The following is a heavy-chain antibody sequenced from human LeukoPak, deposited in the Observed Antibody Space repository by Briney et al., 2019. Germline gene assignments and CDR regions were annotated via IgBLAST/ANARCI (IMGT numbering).Heavy chain of an antibody. V-gene: IGHV3-49*04. Sequence: GGSLRLSCTASGFTFGDYAMSWVRQAPGRGLEWVGSIRSKTFGGTTEYAASVKGRFTISRDDSKSIAYLQMNSLKTEDTAVYYCTSSFGELSFFDYWGQGTLLTVSS. CDR3: TSSFGELSFFDY. D-gene: IGHD3-10*01. CDR2: IRSKTFGGTT. CDR1: GFTFGDYA. J-gene: IGHJ4*02.